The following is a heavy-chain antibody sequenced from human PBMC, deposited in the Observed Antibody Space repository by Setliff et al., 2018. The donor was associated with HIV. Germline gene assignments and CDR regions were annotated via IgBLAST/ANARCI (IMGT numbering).Heavy chain of an antibody. D-gene: IGHD4-17*01. CDR3: AVSPDGDCATTECANWFDP. V-gene: IGHV3-73*01. CDR1: GFTFSGSA. Sequence: GGSLRLSCSASGFTFSGSALHWVRQASGKGLEWVGRIKTKPNSYATAHAESVKGRFTISRDDSQNTAYLQMNSMRTEDTAVYFCAVSPDGDCATTECANWFDPWGQGTQVTVSP. J-gene: IGHJ5*02. CDR2: IKTKPNSYAT.